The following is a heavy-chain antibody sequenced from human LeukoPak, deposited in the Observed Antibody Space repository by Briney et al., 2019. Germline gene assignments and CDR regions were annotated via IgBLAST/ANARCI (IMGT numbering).Heavy chain of an antibody. Sequence: PSETLSLTCAVYGGSFSGYCWSWIRQPPGKGLEWIGEINHSGSTNYNPSLKSRVTISVDTSKNQFSLKLSSVTAADTAVYYCAREVPMTTVVRFDPWGQGTLVTVSS. CDR3: AREVPMTTVVRFDP. CDR2: INHSGST. D-gene: IGHD4-11*01. CDR1: GGSFSGYC. V-gene: IGHV4-34*01. J-gene: IGHJ5*02.